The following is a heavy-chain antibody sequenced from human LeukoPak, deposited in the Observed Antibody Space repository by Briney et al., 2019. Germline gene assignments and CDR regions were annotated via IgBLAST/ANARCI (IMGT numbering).Heavy chain of an antibody. CDR3: ARGGAARLHFQN. V-gene: IGHV4-59*01. CDR2: IYHSGST. D-gene: IGHD6-6*01. Sequence: SETLSLTCTVSGGSINIYYWNWIRQPPGKGLEWIGYIYHSGSTNYNPSLQSRVTISVDTSKNQFSLNLNSVTAADTAVYYCARGGAARLHFQNWGQGTLVTVSS. CDR1: GGSINIYY. J-gene: IGHJ1*01.